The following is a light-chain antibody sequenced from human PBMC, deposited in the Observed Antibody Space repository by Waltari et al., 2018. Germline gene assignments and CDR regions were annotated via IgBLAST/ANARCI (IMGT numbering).Light chain of an antibody. CDR1: NIGTSR. V-gene: IGLV3-21*04. CDR2: YDS. CDR3: HVWHPDVDPGV. Sequence: SYVVTQPPSVSVAPGETATITCGGDNIGTSRVHRYQQKAGQAPVLVIFYDSDRPSGIPERFSGSNSGNTATLTISRVEAGDEASYYCHVWHPDVDPGVFGTGTEVTVL. J-gene: IGLJ1*01.